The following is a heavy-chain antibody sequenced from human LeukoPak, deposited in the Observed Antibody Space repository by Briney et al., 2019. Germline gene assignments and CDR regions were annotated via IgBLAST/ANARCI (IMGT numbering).Heavy chain of an antibody. J-gene: IGHJ3*02. Sequence: GSSVKVSCKASGGTFSSYAISWVRQAPGQGLEWMGRIIPILGIANYAQKFQGRVTITADKSTSTAYMELSSLRSEDTAVYYCARGLRITYLYASGSYYNSHAFNIWGQGTMVTVSS. V-gene: IGHV1-69*04. CDR2: IIPILGIA. CDR3: ARGLRITYLYASGSYYNSHAFNI. CDR1: GGTFSSYA. D-gene: IGHD3-10*01.